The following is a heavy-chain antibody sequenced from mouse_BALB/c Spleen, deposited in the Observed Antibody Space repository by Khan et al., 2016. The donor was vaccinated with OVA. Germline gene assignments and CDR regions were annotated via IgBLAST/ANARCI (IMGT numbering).Heavy chain of an antibody. CDR2: IYPGTGNT. CDR1: GYTFTDYY. D-gene: IGHD2-10*01. J-gene: IGHJ4*01. Sequence: QVQLKQSGAELARPGASVKLSCKTTGYTFTDYYINWVKQRTGQGLEWIGEIYPGTGNTYYNEKFKGKATLTADKSSSTVYMQLSSLTSEDSAVYFCATWGGTYKYYYALDYWGQGTSVTVSS. V-gene: IGHV1-77*01. CDR3: ATWGGTYKYYYALDY.